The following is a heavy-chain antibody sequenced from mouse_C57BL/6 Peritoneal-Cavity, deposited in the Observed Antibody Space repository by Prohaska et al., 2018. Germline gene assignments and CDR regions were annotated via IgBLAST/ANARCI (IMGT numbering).Heavy chain of an antibody. V-gene: IGHV5-17*01. CDR3: ATPYYGSSSYWYFDV. Sequence: EVQLVESGGGLVKPGGSLKLSCAASGFTFSDYGMHWVRQAHEKGLEWVEYISSGSSTIYYADTVKGRFTISRDNAKNTLFLQMTSLRSEDTAMYYCATPYYGSSSYWYFDVWGTGTTVTVSS. CDR2: ISSGSSTI. D-gene: IGHD1-1*01. CDR1: GFTFSDYG. J-gene: IGHJ1*03.